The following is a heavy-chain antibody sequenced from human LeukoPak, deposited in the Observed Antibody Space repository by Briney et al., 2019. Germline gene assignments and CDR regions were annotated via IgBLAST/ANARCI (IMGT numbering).Heavy chain of an antibody. J-gene: IGHJ3*02. Sequence: GPSVKVSCKVSGYTLTELSMHWVRQAPGKGLEWMGGFDPEDGETIYAQKFQGRVTMTEDTSTDTAYMELSSLRSEDTAVYYCATRASGWYLDAFDIWGQGTMVTVSS. D-gene: IGHD6-19*01. CDR1: GYTLTELS. CDR3: ATRASGWYLDAFDI. V-gene: IGHV1-24*01. CDR2: FDPEDGET.